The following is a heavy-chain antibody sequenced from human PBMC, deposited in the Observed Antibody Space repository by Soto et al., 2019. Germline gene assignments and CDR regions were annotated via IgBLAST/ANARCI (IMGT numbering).Heavy chain of an antibody. J-gene: IGHJ4*02. CDR2: ISGSGGST. Sequence: GGSLRLSCAASGFTFSSYAMSWVRQAPGKGLEWVSAISGSGGSTYYADSVKGRFTISRDNSKNTLYLQLNSLRAEDTAIYYCAKDRQFRSYYESAGHYNNWGQGTLVTVSS. D-gene: IGHD3-10*01. CDR1: GFTFSSYA. CDR3: AKDRQFRSYYESAGHYNN. V-gene: IGHV3-23*01.